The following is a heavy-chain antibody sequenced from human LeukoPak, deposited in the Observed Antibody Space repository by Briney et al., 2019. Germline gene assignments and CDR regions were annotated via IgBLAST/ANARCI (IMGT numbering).Heavy chain of an antibody. V-gene: IGHV4-59*01. Sequence: SETLSLTCTVSGGSISNYYWSWVRRPPGKGLEWIGYIYYSGSTNYNPSLKSRVTISVDTSKNQFSLKLSSVTAADTAVYYCARASWDYYDSSGYYTFDYWGQGTLVTVSS. J-gene: IGHJ4*02. CDR2: IYYSGST. CDR3: ARASWDYYDSSGYYTFDY. D-gene: IGHD3-22*01. CDR1: GGSISNYY.